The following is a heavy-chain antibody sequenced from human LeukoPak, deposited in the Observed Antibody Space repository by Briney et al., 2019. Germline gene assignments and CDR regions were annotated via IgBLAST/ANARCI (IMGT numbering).Heavy chain of an antibody. CDR1: GFTVSSNY. V-gene: IGHV3-23*01. Sequence: GGSLRLSCAASGFTVSSNYMSWARQAPGKGLEWVSAISGSGGSTYYADSVKGRFTISRDNSKNTLYLQMNSLRAEDTAVYYCAKADSSGYLFDYWGQGTLVTVSS. D-gene: IGHD3-22*01. J-gene: IGHJ4*02. CDR3: AKADSSGYLFDY. CDR2: ISGSGGST.